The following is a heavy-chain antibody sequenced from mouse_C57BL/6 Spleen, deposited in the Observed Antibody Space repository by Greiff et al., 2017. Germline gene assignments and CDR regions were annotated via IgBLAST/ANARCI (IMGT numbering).Heavy chain of an antibody. CDR3: ARPDSSGYWVAY. V-gene: IGHV1-59*01. D-gene: IGHD3-2*02. J-gene: IGHJ3*01. CDR2: IDSSDSYT. CDR1: GYTFTSYW. Sequence: QVQLQQPGAELVRPGTSVKLSCKASGYTFTSYWMHWVNQSPGQGLEWIGVIDSSDSYTTYNQKFKGKGTLTVDTSSSTAYMQLSSLTSEDAAVDYCARPDSSGYWVAYWGQGTLVTVSA.